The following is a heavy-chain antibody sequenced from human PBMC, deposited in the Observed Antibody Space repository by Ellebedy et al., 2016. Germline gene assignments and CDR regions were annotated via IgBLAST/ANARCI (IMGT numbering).Heavy chain of an antibody. CDR2: ISWDSAVI. J-gene: IGHJ4*02. V-gene: IGHV3-9*01. D-gene: IGHD4/OR15-4a*01. Sequence: GGSLRLSXAGSGLTFNYYALHWVRQAPGKGLEWVSGISWDSAVIGYGGSVKGRFTISKDSAKNYLYLQMNSLRPEDTAFYYCAKGTMDYFYHWGQGTLVTVSS. CDR1: GLTFNYYA. CDR3: AKGTMDYFYH.